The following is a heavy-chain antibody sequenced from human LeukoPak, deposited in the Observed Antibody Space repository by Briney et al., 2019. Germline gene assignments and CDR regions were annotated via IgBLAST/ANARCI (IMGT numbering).Heavy chain of an antibody. J-gene: IGHJ4*02. CDR2: ISSSSSTI. D-gene: IGHD2/OR15-2a*01. Sequence: GGSLRLSCAASGFTFSSYSMSWVRQAPGKGLEWVSYISSSSSTIYYADSVKGRFTISRDNAKNSLYLQMNSLRAEDTAVYYCARDSRYYAPYFDYWGQGTLVTVSS. CDR1: GFTFSSYS. V-gene: IGHV3-48*01. CDR3: ARDSRYYAPYFDY.